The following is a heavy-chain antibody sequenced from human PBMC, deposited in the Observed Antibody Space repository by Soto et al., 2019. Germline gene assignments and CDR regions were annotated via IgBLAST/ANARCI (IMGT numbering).Heavy chain of an antibody. Sequence: HPGSPLRFSCAASGYTFSISGINRFRQAKNKGQEWVAAIIDSGGSKYYVDSVKGRFKISRNNSKNSLYLQMNNLRAEDTAVYYCAKELPSLRSSGGPQNYYYGIDVWGEGITVTVCS. CDR1: GYTFSISG. CDR2: IIDSGGSK. D-gene: IGHD3-22*01. J-gene: IGHJ6*01. CDR3: AKELPSLRSSGGPQNYYYGIDV. V-gene: IGHV3-33*06.